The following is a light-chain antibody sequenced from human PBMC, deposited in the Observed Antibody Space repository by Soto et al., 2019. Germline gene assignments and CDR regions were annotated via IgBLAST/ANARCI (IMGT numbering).Light chain of an antibody. CDR2: GAS. J-gene: IGKJ4*01. CDR1: QSVRSN. Sequence: EIVMTQSPATLSVSPGDRVTLSCRASQSVRSNSAWYQQKPGQAPRLLIYGASTRATGIPARFSGSGYETEFTLTISSLQSEDFAVYYCQQYNTWPLTLGGGTKVDI. CDR3: QQYNTWPLT. V-gene: IGKV3-15*01.